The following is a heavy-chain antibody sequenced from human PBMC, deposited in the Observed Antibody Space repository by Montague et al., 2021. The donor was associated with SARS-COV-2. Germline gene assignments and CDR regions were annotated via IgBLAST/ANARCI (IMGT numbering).Heavy chain of an antibody. CDR3: ARAYYDGISGRLDQ. D-gene: IGHD3-22*01. J-gene: IGHJ4*02. CDR1: GFTFSAFA. V-gene: IGHV3-30*04. Sequence: SLRLSCAVSGFTFSAFAMIWVRQPPGKGLESVALISHDGIEELCADSMKGRFTISRDNSQNTLFLQMNRLRPEDTAMYYCARAYYDGISGRLDQWGQGTLVTVSS. CDR2: ISHDGIEE.